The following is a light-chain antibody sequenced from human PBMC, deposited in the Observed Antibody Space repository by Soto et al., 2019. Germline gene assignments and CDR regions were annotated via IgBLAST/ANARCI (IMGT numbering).Light chain of an antibody. CDR1: SSDVGSYDL. CDR2: EGT. J-gene: IGLJ1*01. Sequence: QSALTQPASVSGSPGQSITISCTGTSSDVGSYDLVSWFQHHPGEAPKLMIYEGTKRPSGVSNRFSGSKSGNTASLTISGLQTEDEADYYCCSYTSSSTYVFGTGTKVTVL. V-gene: IGLV2-14*02. CDR3: CSYTSSSTYV.